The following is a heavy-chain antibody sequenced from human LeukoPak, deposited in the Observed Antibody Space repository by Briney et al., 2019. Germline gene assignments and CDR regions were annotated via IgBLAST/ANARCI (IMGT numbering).Heavy chain of an antibody. CDR3: ARASCGGGTCYDSQGWFDP. D-gene: IGHD2-15*01. CDR2: IYYSGTT. Sequence: PSETLSLTCSVSRGSISSPNYYWGWIRQSPGKGLEWIGNIYYSGTTYYNPSLPSLKSRVTILIDTSKNQFSLRLRSVTAADTAVYYCARASCGGGTCYDSQGWFDPWGQGTLVTVSS. CDR1: RGSISSPNYY. J-gene: IGHJ5*02. V-gene: IGHV4-39*07.